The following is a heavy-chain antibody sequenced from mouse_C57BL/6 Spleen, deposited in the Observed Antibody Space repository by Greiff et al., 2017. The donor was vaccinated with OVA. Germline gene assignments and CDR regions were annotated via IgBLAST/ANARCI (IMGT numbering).Heavy chain of an antibody. J-gene: IGHJ4*01. CDR2: IWSAGST. CDR3: ARHAPDGYYVGYAMDY. D-gene: IGHD2-3*01. V-gene: IGHV2-6-1*01. Sequence: VKLMESGPGLVAPSQSLSITCTVSGFSLTSYGVHWVRQPPGTGLEWLVVIWSAGSTTSNSALKSRLSISKDNSKSQFFLKMNILQTDDTAMYYCARHAPDGYYVGYAMDYWGQGTSVTVSS. CDR1: GFSLTSYG.